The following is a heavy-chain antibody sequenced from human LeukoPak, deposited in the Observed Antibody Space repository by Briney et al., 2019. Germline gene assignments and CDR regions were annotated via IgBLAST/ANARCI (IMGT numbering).Heavy chain of an antibody. Sequence: SETLSLTCAVYGGSFSGYYWSWIRQPPGKGLEWIGSIHYSGTTYYNPSLKSRVTISVDTSKNQFSLKLSSVTAADPAVYYCGXXGCSGGSCYGSRGAFDIWGQGTMVTVSS. D-gene: IGHD2-15*01. CDR1: GGSFSGYY. V-gene: IGHV4-34*01. CDR2: IHYSGTT. J-gene: IGHJ3*02. CDR3: GXXGCSGGSCYGSRGAFDI.